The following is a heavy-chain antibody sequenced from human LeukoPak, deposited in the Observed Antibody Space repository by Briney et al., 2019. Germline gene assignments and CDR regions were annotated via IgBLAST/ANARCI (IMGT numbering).Heavy chain of an antibody. CDR3: TRDIALRMDA. Sequence: GGSLRLSCAASGFTFSTFWIHWVRQAPGKGLMWVSLISGDGSSTRYADSVKGRFTISRDNTKNTLYLQMNSLRAEDTAVYYCTRDIALRMDAWGQGTTVTVSS. CDR1: GFTFSTFW. D-gene: IGHD3-16*02. J-gene: IGHJ6*02. CDR2: ISGDGSST. V-gene: IGHV3-74*01.